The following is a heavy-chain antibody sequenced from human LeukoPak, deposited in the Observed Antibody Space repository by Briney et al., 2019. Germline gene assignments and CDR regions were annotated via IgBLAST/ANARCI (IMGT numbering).Heavy chain of an antibody. J-gene: IGHJ4*02. CDR1: GGSVSSTNW. Sequence: PSETLSLTCGVSGGSVSSTNWWTWIRPPPGKGLEWIGEVHLDGRTNFNPSLKSRLTMSVDLSENHVSLELTSVTAADTAVYYCAREGGFYRPLDYSGQGTLVTVSS. D-gene: IGHD6-25*01. CDR2: VHLDGRT. V-gene: IGHV4-4*02. CDR3: AREGGFYRPLDY.